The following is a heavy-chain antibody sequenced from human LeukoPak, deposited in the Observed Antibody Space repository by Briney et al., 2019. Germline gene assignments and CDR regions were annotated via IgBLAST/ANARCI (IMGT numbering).Heavy chain of an antibody. J-gene: IGHJ3*02. V-gene: IGHV4-28*03. CDR1: GYSISSSNW. Sequence: SDTLSLTCAVSGYSISSSNWWGWIRQPPGKGLEWIGYIYYSGGTYYNPSLKSRVTMSVDTSKNHFSLKLSSVTAVDTAVYYCARGVGGSYPNAFDIWGQGTMVTVSS. CDR3: ARGVGGSYPNAFDI. D-gene: IGHD1-26*01. CDR2: IYYSGGT.